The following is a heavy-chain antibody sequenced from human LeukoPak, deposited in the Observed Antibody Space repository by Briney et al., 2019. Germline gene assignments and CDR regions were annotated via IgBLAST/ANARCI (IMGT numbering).Heavy chain of an antibody. Sequence: ASVKVSCKASGYTFTGYYMHWVRQAPGQGLEWMGWINPNSGGTNYAQKFQGRVTMTRDTSISTAYMELSRLRSDDTAVYYCARARVTMIVVADLRIWGQGTLVTVSS. J-gene: IGHJ4*02. D-gene: IGHD3-22*01. CDR3: ARARVTMIVVADLRI. V-gene: IGHV1-2*02. CDR2: INPNSGGT. CDR1: GYTFTGYY.